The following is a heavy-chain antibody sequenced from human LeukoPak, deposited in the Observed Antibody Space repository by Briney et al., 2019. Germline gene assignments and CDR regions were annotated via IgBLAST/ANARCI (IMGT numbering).Heavy chain of an antibody. J-gene: IGHJ4*02. CDR1: GFTFGDYA. V-gene: IGHV3-49*03. D-gene: IGHD2-2*02. Sequence: GGSLRLSCTASGFTFGDYAMSWFRQAPGKGLEWVGFIRSKAYGGTTEYAASVKGRFTISRDDSKSIAYLQMNSPKTEDTAVYYCTRKSVVPAAISDNYWGQGTLVTVSS. CDR3: TRKSVVPAAISDNY. CDR2: IRSKAYGGTT.